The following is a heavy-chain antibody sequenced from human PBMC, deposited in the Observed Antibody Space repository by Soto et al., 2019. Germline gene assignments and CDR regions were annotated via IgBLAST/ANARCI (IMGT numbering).Heavy chain of an antibody. CDR2: ISSSSSYI. CDR1: GFTFSSYS. J-gene: IGHJ5*02. CDR3: ARKMSAYSSSPNWFDP. D-gene: IGHD6-6*01. V-gene: IGHV3-21*01. Sequence: GGSLRLSCAASGFTFSSYSMNWVRQAPGKGLEWVSSISSSSSYIYYADSVKGRFTISRDNAKNSLYLQMNSLRAEDTAVYYCARKMSAYSSSPNWFDPWGQGTLVT.